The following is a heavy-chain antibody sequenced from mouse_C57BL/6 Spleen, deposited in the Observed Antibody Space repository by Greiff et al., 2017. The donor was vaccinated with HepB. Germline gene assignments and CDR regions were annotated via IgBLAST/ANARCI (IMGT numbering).Heavy chain of an antibody. CDR3: ARGGDTHDY. V-gene: IGHV1-59*01. D-gene: IGHD3-3*01. Sequence: QVQLQQPGAELVRPGTSVKLSCKASGYTFTSYWMHWVKQRPGQGLEWIGVIDPSDSYTNYNQKFKGKATLTVDTSSSTAYMQLSSLTSEDSAVYYCARGGDTHDYWGQSTTLTVSS. CDR1: GYTFTSYW. CDR2: IDPSDSYT. J-gene: IGHJ2*01.